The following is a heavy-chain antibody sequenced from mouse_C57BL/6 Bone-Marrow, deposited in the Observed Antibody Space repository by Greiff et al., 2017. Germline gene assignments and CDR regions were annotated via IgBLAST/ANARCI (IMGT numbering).Heavy chain of an antibody. CDR2: IWSGGST. CDR3: ARGARDCGGGAWFAY. J-gene: IGHJ3*01. Sequence: VKLVESGPGLVQPSQSLSITCTVSGFSLTSYGVHWVRQSPGKGLEWLGVIWSGGSTDYNAAFISRLSISKDNSKSQVFFKMNSLQADDTAIYCCARGARDCGGGAWFAYWGQGTLVTVSA. V-gene: IGHV2-2*01. CDR1: GFSLTSYG.